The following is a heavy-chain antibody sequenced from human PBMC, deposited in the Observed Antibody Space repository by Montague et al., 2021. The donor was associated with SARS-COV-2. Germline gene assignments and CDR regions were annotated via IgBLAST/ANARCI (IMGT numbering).Heavy chain of an antibody. CDR1: GGIISSSH. Sequence: SETLSLTCTVPGGIISSSHWSWIRQPPGKGLEWIGYIYHSGNTNYNPSLKSRVTISIDTSMNQFSLSLSSMTAADTAVYFCARDLLPPRTAIKTNFFGLDVWGQGTTVIVSS. CDR3: ARDLLPPRTAIKTNFFGLDV. CDR2: IYHSGNT. J-gene: IGHJ6*02. V-gene: IGHV4-59*01. D-gene: IGHD2-21*02.